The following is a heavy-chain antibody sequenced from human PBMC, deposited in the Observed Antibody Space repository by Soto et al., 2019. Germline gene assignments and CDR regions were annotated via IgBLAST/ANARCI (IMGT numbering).Heavy chain of an antibody. J-gene: IGHJ3*02. V-gene: IGHV3-74*01. CDR3: ARDFGEVGSTAAFDI. CDR1: GFCFSSFW. Sequence: SLRLSCAASGFCFSSFWMHWARQAPGKGLVWVAHIHNDGSRTSYADSVKGRFTISRGNAKNTLCLQMNSPRAEDTAMYYCARDFGEVGSTAAFDIWGQGTMVTVSS. CDR2: IHNDGSRT. D-gene: IGHD1-26*01.